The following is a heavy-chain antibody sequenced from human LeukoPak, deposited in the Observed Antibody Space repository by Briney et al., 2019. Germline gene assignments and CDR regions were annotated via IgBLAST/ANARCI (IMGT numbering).Heavy chain of an antibody. CDR3: ARVGYGSGSYLSSFNDY. CDR1: GYTFTSYD. CDR2: MNPNSGNT. V-gene: IGHV1-8*01. Sequence: ASVKVSCKASGYTFTSYDINWVRQATGQGLEWMGWMNPNSGNTGYAQKFQGRVTMTRNTSISTAYMELSSLRSEDTAVYYCARVGYGSGSYLSSFNDYWGQGTLVTVSS. D-gene: IGHD3-10*01. J-gene: IGHJ4*02.